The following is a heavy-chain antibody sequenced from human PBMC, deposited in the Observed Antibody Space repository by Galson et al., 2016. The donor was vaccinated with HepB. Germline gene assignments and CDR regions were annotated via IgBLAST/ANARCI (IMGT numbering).Heavy chain of an antibody. D-gene: IGHD2-21*02. Sequence: SLRLSCAASGFTFDNFGMHWVRQAPGKGLEWVAVIWFDGRDRYYADSAKGRFTISRDNSKNTLYLQLNSLRAEDTAVYYCARHHGDRSRPYGMDVWGQGTTVTVSS. CDR3: ARHHGDRSRPYGMDV. CDR2: IWFDGRDR. J-gene: IGHJ6*02. V-gene: IGHV3-33*01. CDR1: GFTFDNFG.